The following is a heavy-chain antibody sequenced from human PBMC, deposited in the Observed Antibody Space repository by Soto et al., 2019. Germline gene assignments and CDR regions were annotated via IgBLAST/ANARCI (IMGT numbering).Heavy chain of an antibody. CDR3: ARDGPRYGSGSYYLYYYYYYMDV. Sequence: GGSLRLSCAASGFTFSSYWLHWVRQAPGKGLVWDSRINSDGSSTSYADSVKGRFTISIDNAKNTLYLQMNSLRAEDTAVYYCARDGPRYGSGSYYLYYYYYYMDVWGKGTTVTVSS. V-gene: IGHV3-74*01. D-gene: IGHD3-10*01. J-gene: IGHJ6*03. CDR1: GFTFSSYW. CDR2: INSDGSST.